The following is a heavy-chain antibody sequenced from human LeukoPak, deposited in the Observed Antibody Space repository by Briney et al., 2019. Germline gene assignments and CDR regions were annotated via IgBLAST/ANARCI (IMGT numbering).Heavy chain of an antibody. Sequence: GESLKISCKGSGYSFTSYWIGWVRQMPGKGLXXXXXXXXXDSDTRYSPSFQGQVTISADKSISTAYLQWSSLKASDTAMYYCARLTGIVVVPAAMFGPPDYWGQGTLVTVSS. CDR3: ARLTGIVVVPAAMFGPPDY. J-gene: IGHJ4*02. D-gene: IGHD2-2*01. V-gene: IGHV5-51*01. CDR1: GYSFTSYW. CDR2: XXXXDSDT.